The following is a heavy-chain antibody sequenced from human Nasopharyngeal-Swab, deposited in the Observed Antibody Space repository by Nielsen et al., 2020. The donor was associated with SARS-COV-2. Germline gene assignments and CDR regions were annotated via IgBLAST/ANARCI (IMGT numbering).Heavy chain of an antibody. D-gene: IGHD1-26*01. Sequence: GRQRRGEGLLWVSRINTDGSSTPYADSVKCRFTISRDNAKNTLYLQMNSLRAEDTAVYYCARASYRGYYYMDVWGKGTTVTVSS. CDR3: ARASYRGYYYMDV. V-gene: IGHV3-74*01. J-gene: IGHJ6*03. CDR2: INTDGSST.